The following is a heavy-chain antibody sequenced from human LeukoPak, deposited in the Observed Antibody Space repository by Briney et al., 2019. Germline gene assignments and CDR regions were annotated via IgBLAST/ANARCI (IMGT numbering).Heavy chain of an antibody. V-gene: IGHV4-38-2*01. CDR2: IYYSGST. CDR1: GYSISTVFY. J-gene: IGHJ3*02. Sequence: PSETLSLTCAVSGYSISTVFYWGWIRQPPGKGLEWIGSIYYSGSTYYNPSLKSRVSISVDTSKNRFSLKLSSVTAADTAVYYCARHLNSGWYVRDAFDIWAKGQWSPSLQ. CDR3: ARHLNSGWYVRDAFDI. D-gene: IGHD6-19*01.